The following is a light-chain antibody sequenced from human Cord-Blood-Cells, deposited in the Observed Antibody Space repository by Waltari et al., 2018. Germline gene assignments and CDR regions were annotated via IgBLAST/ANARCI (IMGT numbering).Light chain of an antibody. CDR1: SRDVGGYNY. CDR2: DVS. CDR3: SSYTSSSTLVV. V-gene: IGLV2-14*01. J-gene: IGLJ2*01. Sequence: SALTQPASVSGSPGQSITISCTGTSRDVGGYNYVSWYQQHTGKAPKLMIYDVSKRPSGVSNRFSGSKSGNTASLTISWLQAEDEADYYCSSYTSSSTLVVFGGGTKLTVL.